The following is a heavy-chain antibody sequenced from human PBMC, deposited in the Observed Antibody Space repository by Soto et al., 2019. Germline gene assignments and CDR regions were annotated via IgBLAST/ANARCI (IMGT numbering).Heavy chain of an antibody. CDR1: GYSFSTYW. CDR3: ARHSLATQPGDY. J-gene: IGHJ4*02. D-gene: IGHD5-12*01. CDR2: IYPGDSDT. V-gene: IGHV5-51*01. Sequence: GESLKISCKASGYSFSTYWIAWVRQRPGKGLDWMGIIYPGDSDTRYSPSFQGQVTITVDNSIDTAYLEWTTLRASDSAMYYCARHSLATQPGDYWGQGTRVTVSS.